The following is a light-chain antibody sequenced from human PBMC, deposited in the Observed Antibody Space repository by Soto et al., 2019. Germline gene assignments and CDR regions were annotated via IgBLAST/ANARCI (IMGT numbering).Light chain of an antibody. Sequence: QSVLTQSPSASASLGASVKLTCTLSSGHSSYAIAWHQQQPEKGPRYLMKVYSDGSHIRGDGIPDRFSDSSSASERYLTVSSLQSDDEADYYCQTWAAGTRVFGGGTKVTVL. CDR1: SGHSSYA. V-gene: IGLV4-69*01. CDR2: VYSDGSH. CDR3: QTWAAGTRV. J-gene: IGLJ3*02.